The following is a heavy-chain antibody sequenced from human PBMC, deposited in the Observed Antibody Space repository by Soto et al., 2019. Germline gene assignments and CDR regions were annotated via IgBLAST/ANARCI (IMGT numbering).Heavy chain of an antibody. D-gene: IGHD4-4*01. J-gene: IGHJ4*02. CDR2: IIPIFGTA. CDR1: GGTFSSYA. Sequence: SVKVSCKASGGTFSSYAISWVRQAPGQGLEWMGGIIPIFGTANYAQKFQGRVTITADESTSTAYMELSSLRSEDTAVYYCARERSMTTVTYNPLFDYWGQGTLVTVSS. V-gene: IGHV1-69*13. CDR3: ARERSMTTVTYNPLFDY.